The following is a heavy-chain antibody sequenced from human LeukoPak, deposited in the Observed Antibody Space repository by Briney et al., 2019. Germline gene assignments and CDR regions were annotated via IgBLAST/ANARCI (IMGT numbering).Heavy chain of an antibody. J-gene: IGHJ4*02. Sequence: GVQRLSCAASGFTFSSYGMHWVRQAPGKGLEWVAVISYDGSNKYYADSVKGRFTISRDNSKNTLYLQMNSLRAEDTAVYYCAKRIVGPYFYYFDYWGQGTLVTVSS. CDR3: AKRIVGPYFYYFDY. CDR1: GFTFSSYG. D-gene: IGHD1-26*01. V-gene: IGHV3-30*18. CDR2: ISYDGSNK.